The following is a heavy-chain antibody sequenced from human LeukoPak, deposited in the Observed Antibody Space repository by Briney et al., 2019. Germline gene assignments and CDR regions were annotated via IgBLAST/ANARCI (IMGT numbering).Heavy chain of an antibody. Sequence: PGGSLRLSCAASGFTFSGSAMHWVRQASGKGLEWVGRIRSKANSYATAYAASVKGRFTISRDDSKNTAYLQMNSLRTEDTAVYYCAGGSGPDYWGQGTLVTVSS. D-gene: IGHD2-15*01. V-gene: IGHV3-73*01. J-gene: IGHJ4*02. CDR2: IRSKANSYAT. CDR1: GFTFSGSA. CDR3: AGGSGPDY.